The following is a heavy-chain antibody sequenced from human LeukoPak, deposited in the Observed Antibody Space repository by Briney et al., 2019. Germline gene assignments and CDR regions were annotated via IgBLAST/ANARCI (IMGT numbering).Heavy chain of an antibody. CDR3: ARERRHMFSSSGYIDY. V-gene: IGHV4-4*02. CDR1: GGSISSSNW. Sequence: ASETLSLTCAVSGGSISSSNWWSWVRQPPGKGLEWIGEIYHSGSTNYNPSLKSRVTISVDKSKNQFSLKLSSVTAADTAVYYCARERRHMFSSSGYIDYWGQGTLVTVSS. D-gene: IGHD3-22*01. CDR2: IYHSGST. J-gene: IGHJ4*02.